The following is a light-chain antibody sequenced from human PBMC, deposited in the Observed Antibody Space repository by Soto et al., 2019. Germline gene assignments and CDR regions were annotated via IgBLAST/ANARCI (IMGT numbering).Light chain of an antibody. CDR2: DVS. J-gene: IGKJ4*01. CDR1: QSISDS. V-gene: IGKV1-5*01. CDR3: QQYNTYSSLT. Sequence: DIQMPQSPSTLSASVGDRVTITCRASQSISDSLAWYQQKPGKAPDLLISDVSKLERGVASRFSGSGYGTEFTLTISSLQPDDLATYYCQQYNTYSSLTFGGGTKVDIK.